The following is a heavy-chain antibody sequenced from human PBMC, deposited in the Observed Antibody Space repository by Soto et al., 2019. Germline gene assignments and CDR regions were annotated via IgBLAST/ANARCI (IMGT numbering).Heavy chain of an antibody. J-gene: IGHJ4*02. CDR3: GRGRAPGPRGDY. CDR2: INPKGGRT. CDR1: GNIFTDYY. V-gene: IGHV1-2*02. Sequence: QVQLVQSGAEVKKPGASVKGSCKASGNIFTDYYMHRVRQAPGQGLEWLGWINPKGGRTHFAQKFQGSVTMTWDTSISTGYMHLSSLTSDDTALYFCGRGRAPGPRGDYWGQGPQVTVSS.